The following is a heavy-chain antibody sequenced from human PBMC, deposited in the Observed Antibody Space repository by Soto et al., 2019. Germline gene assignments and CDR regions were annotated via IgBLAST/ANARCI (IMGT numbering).Heavy chain of an antibody. CDR1: GFTFSRYE. Sequence: GSLRLSCAASGFTFSRYEMSWVHQAPGKGLEWLSYCSSTGYTTVYADSVEGRFTISRDNAKDSLYLQMNSLRVEDTAVYYCARVVQRGGYAMDVWGQGTTVTVSS. CDR2: CSSTGYTT. J-gene: IGHJ6*02. CDR3: ARVVQRGGYAMDV. V-gene: IGHV3-48*03.